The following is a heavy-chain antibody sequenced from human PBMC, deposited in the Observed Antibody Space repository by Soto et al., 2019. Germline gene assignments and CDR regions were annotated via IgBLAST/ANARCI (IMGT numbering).Heavy chain of an antibody. CDR3: ARGINAPLVYDYFYMDV. J-gene: IGHJ6*03. V-gene: IGHV1-2*04. CDR2: INPLTGGT. Sequence: QVQLVQSGAEVRKPGASVKVSCKASGYPFTDYYIQWVRQAPGQGLEWLGWINPLTGGTKFAPKFQDWVTMTRDTSITTAYMEMTRLTSDDTAVYYCARGINAPLVYDYFYMDVWCKGTSVSVSS. CDR1: GYPFTDYY. D-gene: IGHD2-21*01.